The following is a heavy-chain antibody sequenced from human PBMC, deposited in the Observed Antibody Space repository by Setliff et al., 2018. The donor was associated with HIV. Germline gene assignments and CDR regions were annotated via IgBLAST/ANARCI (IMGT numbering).Heavy chain of an antibody. J-gene: IGHJ4*02. Sequence: ASVKVSCKASGYTFSSYGVNWVRQAPGQGLEWMGWINADNGNTGYAQKFQGRVTVTRNTSISTAYMQLSSLRSEDTAVYFCARAPRGVGSSSHFDYWGRGTLVTVSS. CDR2: INADNGNT. V-gene: IGHV1-8*01. CDR3: ARAPRGVGSSSHFDY. CDR1: GYTFSSYG. D-gene: IGHD2-2*01.